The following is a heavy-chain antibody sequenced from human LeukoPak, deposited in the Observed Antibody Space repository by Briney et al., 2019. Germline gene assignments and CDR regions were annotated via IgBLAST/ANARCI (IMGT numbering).Heavy chain of an antibody. V-gene: IGHV3-20*04. Sequence: GGSLRLSCAASGFTFDDYGMSWVRQAPGKGLEWVSGINWNGGSTGYADSVKGRFTISRDNAKNSLYLQMNSLRAEDTAVYYCARGLYGSGSYSTFGYWGQGTLVTVSS. CDR3: ARGLYGSGSYSTFGY. CDR2: INWNGGST. J-gene: IGHJ4*02. CDR1: GFTFDDYG. D-gene: IGHD3-10*01.